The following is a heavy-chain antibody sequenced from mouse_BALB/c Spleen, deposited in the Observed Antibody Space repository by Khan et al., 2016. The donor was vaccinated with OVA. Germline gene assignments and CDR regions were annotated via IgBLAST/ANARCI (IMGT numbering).Heavy chain of an antibody. Sequence: VQLQQSGTVLARPGASVKMSCKASGYTFTNYWMHWVKQRLGQGLEWIGTIYPGNSDTNYNQKFTGKAKLTAVTSTSTAYMELSSLTNEDSAVYYCARNGFGNYEIWDYWGQGTTLTVSS. D-gene: IGHD2-1*01. CDR3: ARNGFGNYEIWDY. CDR1: GYTFTNYW. CDR2: IYPGNSDT. V-gene: IGHV1-5*01. J-gene: IGHJ2*01.